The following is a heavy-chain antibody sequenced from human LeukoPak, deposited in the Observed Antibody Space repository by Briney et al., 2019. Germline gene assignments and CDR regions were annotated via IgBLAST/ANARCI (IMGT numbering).Heavy chain of an antibody. V-gene: IGHV1-8*03. CDR1: GYTFTSYD. CDR2: MNPNSGNT. CDR3: ARGRKAYSSSSRQYYYMDV. Sequence: GASVKVSCKASGYTFTSYDINWVRQATGQGLEWMGWMNPNSGNTGYAQKFQGRVTITRNTSISTAYMELSSLRSEDTAVYYCARGRKAYSSSSRQYYYMDVWGKGTTVTVSS. D-gene: IGHD6-6*01. J-gene: IGHJ6*03.